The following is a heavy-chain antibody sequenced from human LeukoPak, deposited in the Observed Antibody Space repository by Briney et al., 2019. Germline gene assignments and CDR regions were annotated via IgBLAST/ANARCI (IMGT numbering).Heavy chain of an antibody. V-gene: IGHV3-21*01. CDR1: GFTFSSYS. CDR2: ISSSSSYI. J-gene: IGHJ5*02. CDR3: ARDLGFGESDWFDP. D-gene: IGHD3-10*01. Sequence: GGSLRLSCAASGFTFSSYSMNWVRQAPGKGLEWVSSISSSSSYIYYADSVKGRFTISRDNAKNSLYLQMNSLRAEDTAVYYCARDLGFGESDWFDPWGQGTLVTVSS.